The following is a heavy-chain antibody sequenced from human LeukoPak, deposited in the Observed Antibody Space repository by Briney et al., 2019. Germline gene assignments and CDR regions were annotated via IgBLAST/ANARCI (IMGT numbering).Heavy chain of an antibody. CDR3: ARGPSCTSTSCYVIGALDI. Sequence: GGSLRLSCAASGFTFDIYAMTWVRQAPGKGPDWVSGISASANSTYYADSVKGRFIISRDNSKNTLYLQMNSLRVDDMAVYYCARGPSCTSTSCYVIGALDIWGLGTTVTVSS. D-gene: IGHD2-2*01. J-gene: IGHJ3*02. CDR1: GFTFDIYA. V-gene: IGHV3-23*01. CDR2: ISASANST.